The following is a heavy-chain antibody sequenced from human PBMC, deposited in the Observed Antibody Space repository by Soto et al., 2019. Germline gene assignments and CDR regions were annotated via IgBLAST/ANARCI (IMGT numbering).Heavy chain of an antibody. V-gene: IGHV3-23*01. CDR1: GFTFSSYA. D-gene: IGHD6-19*01. CDR3: AKARNSGWFFFDD. CDR2: ISGSGDST. J-gene: IGHJ4*02. Sequence: PGGSLRLSCAASGFTFSSYAMSWVRQAPGKGLEWASAISGSGDSTHYADSVKGRSTISRDNSKNTLYLQMNSLRAEDTAVYYCAKARNSGWFFFDDWGQGTLVTVSS.